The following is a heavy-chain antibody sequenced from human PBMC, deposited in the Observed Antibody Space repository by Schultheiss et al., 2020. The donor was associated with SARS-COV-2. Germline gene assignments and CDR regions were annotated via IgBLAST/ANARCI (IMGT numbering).Heavy chain of an antibody. Sequence: GSLRLSCAVSGYSISSGYYWGWIRQPPGKGLEWIGSIYHSGSTYYNPSLKSRVTISVDTSKNQFSLKLSSVTAADTAVYYCASSGSYPFDYWGQGTLVTVSS. D-gene: IGHD1-26*01. J-gene: IGHJ4*02. CDR2: IYHSGST. CDR1: GYSISSGYY. CDR3: ASSGSYPFDY. V-gene: IGHV4-38-2*01.